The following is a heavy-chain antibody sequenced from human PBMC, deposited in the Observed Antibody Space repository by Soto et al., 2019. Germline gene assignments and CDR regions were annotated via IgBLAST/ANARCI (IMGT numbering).Heavy chain of an antibody. D-gene: IGHD2-15*01. V-gene: IGHV4-4*02. J-gene: IGHJ4*02. CDR3: ARGRAGCSGGSCYFDY. CDR1: GGSISISNW. Sequence: PSETLSLTCAVSGGSISISNWCSCVRQPPGKGLEWIGEIYHSGSTNYNPSLKSRVTISVDKSKNQFSLKLSSVTAADTAVYYCARGRAGCSGGSCYFDYWGQGTLVTVSS. CDR2: IYHSGST.